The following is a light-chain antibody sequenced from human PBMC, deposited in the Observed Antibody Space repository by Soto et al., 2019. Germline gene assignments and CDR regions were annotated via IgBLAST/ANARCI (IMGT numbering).Light chain of an antibody. CDR3: QQYNSYPWT. V-gene: IGKV1-5*01. CDR2: DAS. Sequence: DIQMTQSPSTLSASVGCRVTITCRSSQSISSWLAWYQQKPGKAPKLLIYDASSLESGVPSRFSSSGSGTEFTLTITSLQHDDFATYYCQQYNSYPWTFGQGTKADIK. J-gene: IGKJ1*01. CDR1: QSISSW.